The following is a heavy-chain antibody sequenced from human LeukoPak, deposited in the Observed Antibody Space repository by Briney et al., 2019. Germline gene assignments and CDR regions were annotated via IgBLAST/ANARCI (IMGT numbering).Heavy chain of an antibody. D-gene: IGHD3-22*01. J-gene: IGHJ4*02. Sequence: SVKVSCKASGYTFTSYAISWVRQAPGQGLEWMGGIIPIFGTANYAQKFQGRVTITADESTSTAYMELSSLRSGDTAVYYCARGGDSSGYYYTFDYWGQGTLVTVSS. CDR3: ARGGDSSGYYYTFDY. V-gene: IGHV1-69*13. CDR1: GYTFTSYA. CDR2: IIPIFGTA.